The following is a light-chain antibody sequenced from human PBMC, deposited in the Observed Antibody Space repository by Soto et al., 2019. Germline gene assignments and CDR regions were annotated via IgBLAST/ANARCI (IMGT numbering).Light chain of an antibody. CDR2: EVS. Sequence: ALTQPASVSGSPGQSITISCTGTSSDVGGYNYVSWYQQHPGKAPKLMIYEVSNRPSGVSNRFSGSKSGNTASLTISGLQAEDEADYYCSSYTSRSTWVFGGGTKLTVL. CDR1: SSDVGGYNY. J-gene: IGLJ3*02. V-gene: IGLV2-14*01. CDR3: SSYTSRSTWV.